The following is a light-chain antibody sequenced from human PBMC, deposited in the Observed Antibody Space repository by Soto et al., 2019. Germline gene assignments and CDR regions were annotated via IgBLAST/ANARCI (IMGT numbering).Light chain of an antibody. CDR3: KQANSFPLT. J-gene: IGKJ5*01. V-gene: IGKV1-5*03. CDR1: QTVSSW. CDR2: KAS. Sequence: DIQMTQSPSTLSGSVGDRVTITCRASQTVSSWLAWYQQKPGKAPKLLIYKASTLKSGVPSRFSGSGSGTDFTLTISSLQPEDFATYYCKQANSFPLTFGKGTRLEI.